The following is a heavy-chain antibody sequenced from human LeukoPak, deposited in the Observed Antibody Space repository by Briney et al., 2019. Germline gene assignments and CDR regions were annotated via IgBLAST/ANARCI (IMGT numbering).Heavy chain of an antibody. CDR2: IYYSGST. CDR1: GEFIRGFY. D-gene: IGHD2-21*01. V-gene: IGHV4-59*01. CDR3: ARGVVIAPQTFDY. J-gene: IGHJ4*02. Sequence: SETLSLNCTVSGEFIRGFYWTWIRQPPGKGLEWIGYIYYSGSTNYNPSLKSRVTISVDTSKNQFSLKLSSLTAADTAVYYCARGVVIAPQTFDYWGQGTLVTVSS.